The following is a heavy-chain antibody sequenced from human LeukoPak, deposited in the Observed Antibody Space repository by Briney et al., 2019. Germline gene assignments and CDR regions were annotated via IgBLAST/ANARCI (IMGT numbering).Heavy chain of an antibody. V-gene: IGHV3-7*01. CDR1: GFTFSNCW. D-gene: IGHD2-2*01. CDR2: INEDGGGR. CDR3: ATRLCSIAACRASSYKCMDD. J-gene: IGHJ6*04. Sequence: GGSLRLSCAVSGFTFSNCWMGWVRQAPGKGLEWVANINEDGGGRYYVDSVKGRFTISRDNAKNSVHLQMNSLRAEDTAVYYCATRLCSIAACRASSYKCMDDWGKGTTVTVSS.